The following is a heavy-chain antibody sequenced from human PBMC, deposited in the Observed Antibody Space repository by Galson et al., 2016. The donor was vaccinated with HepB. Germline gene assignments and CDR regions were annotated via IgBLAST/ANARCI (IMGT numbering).Heavy chain of an antibody. Sequence: SLRLSCAASGFTFSNYAMTWVRQAPGKGLEWVSTVHTSSIKYYADSGKGRFSISRDNSKNTVTLQLNSLRAEDSALYYCAKERGVGSIYGVLVFGGQGTVVTVTA. D-gene: IGHD3-3*01. J-gene: IGHJ4*02. CDR3: AKERGVGSIYGVLVF. CDR1: GFTFSNYA. V-gene: IGHV3-23*01. CDR2: VHTSSIK.